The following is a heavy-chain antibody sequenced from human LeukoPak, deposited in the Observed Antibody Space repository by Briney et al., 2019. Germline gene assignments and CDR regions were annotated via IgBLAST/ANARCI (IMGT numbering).Heavy chain of an antibody. J-gene: IGHJ4*02. CDR3: AKDHWPPESPEVPTFFDH. V-gene: IGHV3-23*01. CDR1: GFTFSDYA. Sequence: PGGSLRLSCAVSGFTFSDYAMSWVRQAPGKGLEWVSLISGSGDSSYYADSVRGRFTISRDNSKKMLYLQMNSLRADDTAVYYCAKDHWPPESPEVPTFFDHWGQGTLVTVSS. CDR2: ISGSGDSS. D-gene: IGHD1-1*01.